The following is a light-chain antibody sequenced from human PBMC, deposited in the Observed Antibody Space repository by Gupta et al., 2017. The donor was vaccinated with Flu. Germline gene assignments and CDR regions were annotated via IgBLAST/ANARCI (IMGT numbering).Light chain of an antibody. Sequence: QSALTQPPSASGSPGQSVTISCTGTSSDVGGYNYVSWYQQHPGKAPNLMMYEVSKRPSGVPDRFSGSKSGNTASLTVSGLQAEDEADYYCSSYAGSNKVFGGGTKLTVL. CDR3: SSYAGSNKV. CDR1: SSDVGGYNY. V-gene: IGLV2-8*01. CDR2: EVS. J-gene: IGLJ3*02.